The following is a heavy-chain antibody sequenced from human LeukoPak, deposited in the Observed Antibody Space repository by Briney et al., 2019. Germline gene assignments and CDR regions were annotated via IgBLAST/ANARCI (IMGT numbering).Heavy chain of an antibody. CDR3: TTEAVYVWGSPLDY. Sequence: PGGSLRLSCAASGFTFSNAWMSWVRQAPGKGLEWVGRIKSKADGGTTDYAAPVKGRFTISRDDSKNTLYLQMNSLKTEDTAVYYCTTEAVYVWGSPLDYWGQGTLVTVSS. V-gene: IGHV3-15*01. CDR2: IKSKADGGTT. D-gene: IGHD3-16*01. J-gene: IGHJ4*02. CDR1: GFTFSNAW.